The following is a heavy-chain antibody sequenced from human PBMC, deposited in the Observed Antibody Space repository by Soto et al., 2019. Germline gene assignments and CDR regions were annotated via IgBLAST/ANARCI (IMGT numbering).Heavy chain of an antibody. V-gene: IGHV1-3*01. CDR3: ARDSRDGYFSDAFDI. D-gene: IGHD5-12*01. Sequence: QVQLVQSGAEVRKPGASVKISCKASGYTFTSYAMHWVRQAHGQRLEWMGWINADNGNTKYSQKFQGRVTITRDTSASTAYMELSSLRSEDTAVYYCARDSRDGYFSDAFDIWGQGTMVTVSS. CDR2: INADNGNT. J-gene: IGHJ3*02. CDR1: GYTFTSYA.